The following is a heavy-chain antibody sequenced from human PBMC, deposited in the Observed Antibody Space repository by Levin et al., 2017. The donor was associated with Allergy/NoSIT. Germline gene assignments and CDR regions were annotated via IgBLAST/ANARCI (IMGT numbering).Heavy chain of an antibody. D-gene: IGHD3-10*01. CDR3: ARSPRTPFWVGDLLYYHHCGMDV. CDR2: LPPPGPP. CDR1: CVSFTLYF. J-gene: IGHJ6*02. V-gene: IGHV4-34*01. Sequence: SAPLSLPFFSFCVSFTLYFWICICHPPCPFLSFLGALPPPGPPKYNPSLKSRVTISLDTSKSQFSLTLRSVTAADAAVYYCARSPRTPFWVGDLLYYHHCGMDVWGQGTTVTVSS.